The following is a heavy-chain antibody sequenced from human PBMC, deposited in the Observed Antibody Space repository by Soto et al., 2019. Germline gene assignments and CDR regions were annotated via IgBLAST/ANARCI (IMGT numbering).Heavy chain of an antibody. CDR1: GGAFSGYY. D-gene: IGHD6-25*01. Sequence: PSETLSLTCAVYGGAFSGYYWSWIRQPPGKGLEWIGEINHSGSTNYNPSLKSRVTISVDTSKNQFSLKLSSVTAADTAVYYCASGRQRKIFDNWGQGTLVTVSS. CDR2: INHSGST. J-gene: IGHJ4*02. CDR3: ASGRQRKIFDN. V-gene: IGHV4-34*01.